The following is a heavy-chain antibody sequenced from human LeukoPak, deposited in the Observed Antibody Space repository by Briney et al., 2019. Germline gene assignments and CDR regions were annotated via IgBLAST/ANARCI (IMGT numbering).Heavy chain of an antibody. CDR3: ARQTTVTSLDLSDI. CDR1: GYTFTSYG. CDR2: ISGYNGNT. V-gene: IGHV1-18*01. D-gene: IGHD4-17*01. J-gene: IGHJ3*02. Sequence: VSVKVSCKASGYTFTSYGISWVRQAPGQGLEWMGWISGYNGNTNYAQKFQGRVTMTTDTSTSTAYMELRSLRSDDTAVYYCARQTTVTSLDLSDIWGQGTMVTVSS.